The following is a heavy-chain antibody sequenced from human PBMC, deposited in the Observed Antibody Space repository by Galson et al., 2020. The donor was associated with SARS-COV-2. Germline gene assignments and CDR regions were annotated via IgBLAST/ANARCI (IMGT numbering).Heavy chain of an antibody. CDR2: ISSSSSYI. CDR3: ARGRHYYDSSGPLDY. Sequence: GGSLRLSCAASGFTVSDYYMTWVRQAPGKGLEWVSSISSSSSYIYYADSVKGRFTISRDNAKNSLYLQMNSLRAEDTAVYYCARGRHYYDSSGPLDYWGQGTLVTVSS. D-gene: IGHD3-22*01. CDR1: GFTVSDYY. V-gene: IGHV3-21*01. J-gene: IGHJ4*02.